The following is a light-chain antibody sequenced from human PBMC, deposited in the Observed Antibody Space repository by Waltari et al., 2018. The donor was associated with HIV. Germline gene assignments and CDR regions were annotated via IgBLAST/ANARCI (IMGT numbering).Light chain of an antibody. Sequence: DIQMTQSPSSLSASVGDRVTITCQASQDISNYLNWYQQKPGKAPKLLIYDASNLETGVPSRFSGSGSGTEFTFTSSSLQPEDIATYYCQQYHNPPLTFGGGTKVEIK. J-gene: IGKJ4*01. CDR1: QDISNY. V-gene: IGKV1-33*01. CDR2: DAS. CDR3: QQYHNPPLT.